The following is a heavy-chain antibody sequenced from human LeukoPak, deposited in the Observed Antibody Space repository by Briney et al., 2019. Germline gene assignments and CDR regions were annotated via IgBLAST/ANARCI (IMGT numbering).Heavy chain of an antibody. CDR3: ARDVSAAADPEDYYYYGMDV. CDR1: GFTFSSYS. V-gene: IGHV3-48*04. D-gene: IGHD6-13*01. CDR2: ISSSGTTI. J-gene: IGHJ6*02. Sequence: GGSLRLSCAASGFTFSSYSMSWVRQAPGKGLEWVSYISSSGTTIYHADSVKGRFTISRDNAKNSLYLQMNSLRAEDTAVYYCARDVSAAADPEDYYYYGMDVWGQGTTVTVSS.